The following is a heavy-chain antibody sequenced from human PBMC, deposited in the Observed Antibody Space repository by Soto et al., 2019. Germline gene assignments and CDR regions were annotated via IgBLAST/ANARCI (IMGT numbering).Heavy chain of an antibody. Sequence: SANVSCKASGYTFSSYAISWVRQAPGQGLEWMGGIIPIFGTANYAQKFQGRVTITADESTSTAYMELSSLRSEDTAVYYCAREPPAAAGNPTHPVGYNWFDPWGQGTLVTVSS. J-gene: IGHJ5*02. CDR1: GYTFSSYA. D-gene: IGHD6-13*01. CDR2: IIPIFGTA. CDR3: AREPPAAAGNPTHPVGYNWFDP. V-gene: IGHV1-69*13.